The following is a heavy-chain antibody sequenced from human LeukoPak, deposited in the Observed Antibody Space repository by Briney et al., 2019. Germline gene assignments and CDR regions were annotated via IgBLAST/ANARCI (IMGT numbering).Heavy chain of an antibody. Sequence: ASVKVSCKASGYTFTGYYMHWVRQAPGQGLEWMGWINPNSGGTNYAQKFQGRVTMTRDTSISTAYMELSRLRSDDTAVYYCARWEEYYYDNTRAFDIWGQGTMVTVSS. CDR3: ARWEEYYYDNTRAFDI. D-gene: IGHD3-22*01. CDR2: INPNSGGT. V-gene: IGHV1-2*02. J-gene: IGHJ3*02. CDR1: GYTFTGYY.